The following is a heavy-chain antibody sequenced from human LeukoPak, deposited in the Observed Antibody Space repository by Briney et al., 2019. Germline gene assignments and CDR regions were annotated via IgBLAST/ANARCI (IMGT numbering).Heavy chain of an antibody. D-gene: IGHD3-22*01. J-gene: IGHJ3*02. CDR3: AKDVGYYYDSSGSAAFDI. CDR2: ISYDGSNK. CDR1: GFTFSSCG. V-gene: IGHV3-30*18. Sequence: GRSLRLSCAASGFTFSSCGMHWVRQAPGKGLEWVAAISYDGSNKYYADSVKGRFTIPRDNSKNTLHLQMNSLRAEDTDVYYCAKDVGYYYDSSGSAAFDIWGQGTMVIVSS.